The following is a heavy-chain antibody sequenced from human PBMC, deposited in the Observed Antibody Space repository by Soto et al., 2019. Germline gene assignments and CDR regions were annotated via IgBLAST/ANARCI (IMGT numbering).Heavy chain of an antibody. CDR3: ARVGHNYGYFDFDY. V-gene: IGHV1-69*18. Sequence: QVKLVQSGPEVKKPGSSVKVSCKASGGTFSDYAISWVRQAPGQGLEWMGSIVPIFGTRSFAQTFQARVTMTADESTSTAYLELRSLRSEDTAIYYCARVGHNYGYFDFDYWGQGTLVTVSS. CDR2: IVPIFGTR. CDR1: GGTFSDYA. D-gene: IGHD5-18*01. J-gene: IGHJ4*02.